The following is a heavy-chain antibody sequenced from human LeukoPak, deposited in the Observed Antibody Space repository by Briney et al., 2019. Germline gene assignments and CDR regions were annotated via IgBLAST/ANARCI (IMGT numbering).Heavy chain of an antibody. CDR2: IGGSGGAT. V-gene: IGHV3-23*01. CDR1: AFTFSSYA. D-gene: IGHD3-22*01. J-gene: IGHJ6*02. CDR3: ARRPYDTGGQFYYFGMDV. Sequence: GGSLRLSCAASAFTFSSYAMNWVRQAPGKGLEWLSAIGGSGGATYYADSVKGRFTISRDNSKNTLYLQMNSLRDEDTAVYYCARRPYDTGGQFYYFGMDVWGQETTVTVFS.